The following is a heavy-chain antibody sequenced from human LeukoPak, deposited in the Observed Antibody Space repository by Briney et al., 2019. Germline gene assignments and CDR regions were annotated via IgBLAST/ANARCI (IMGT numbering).Heavy chain of an antibody. CDR2: IFHSGNT. J-gene: IGHJ6*03. CDR1: GYSISSGYY. D-gene: IGHD6-13*01. Sequence: PSETLSLTCAVSGYSISSGYYWGWFRQPPGKGLEWIGCIFHSGNTYYNPSLTSRVSISVDKSKNHFSLKLTSVTAADSAVYYCARQGGSSSPYYYYYMDVWGKGTTVTVSS. CDR3: ARQGGSSSPYYYYYMDV. V-gene: IGHV4-38-2*01.